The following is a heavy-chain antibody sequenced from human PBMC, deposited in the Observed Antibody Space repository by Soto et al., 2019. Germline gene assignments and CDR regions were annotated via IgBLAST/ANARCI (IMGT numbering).Heavy chain of an antibody. Sequence: LRLSCAASGFTFICYAMTWVRQAPGKGVELVSALTPGGETAYHMDSVKGRLTISRDNAKNTLYLQMNSLTDADTAVYYCAREDSEVGDTTSYYYYGMAVWGQGTTVTVSS. CDR2: LTPGGETA. V-gene: IGHV3-23*01. CDR3: AREDSEVGDTTSYYYYGMAV. D-gene: IGHD1-26*01. CDR1: GFTFICYA. J-gene: IGHJ6*02.